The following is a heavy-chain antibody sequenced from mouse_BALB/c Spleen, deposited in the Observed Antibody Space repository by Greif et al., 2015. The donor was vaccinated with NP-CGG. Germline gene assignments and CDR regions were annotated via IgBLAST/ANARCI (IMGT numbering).Heavy chain of an antibody. CDR3: AIKLYSWFAY. CDR2: INPSTGYT. D-gene: IGHD2-1*01. V-gene: IGHV1-7*01. CDR1: GYTFTSYW. Sequence: VQLQESGAELAKPGASVKMSCKASGYTFTSYWMHWVKQRPGQGLEWIGYINPSTGYTEYNQNFKDKATLTADKSSSTAYMQLSSLTSEDSAVYYCAIKLYSWFAYWGQGTLVTVSA. J-gene: IGHJ3*01.